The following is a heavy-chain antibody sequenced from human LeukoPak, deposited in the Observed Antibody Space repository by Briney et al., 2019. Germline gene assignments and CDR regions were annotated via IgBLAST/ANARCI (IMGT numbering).Heavy chain of an antibody. J-gene: IGHJ4*02. CDR2: INTDGTVT. CDR3: ATKQWLAPPPDS. V-gene: IGHV3-74*01. CDR1: GFTSSKYW. D-gene: IGHD6-19*01. Sequence: AGGSLRLSCAASGFTSSKYWMLWVRQAPGKGLESVSRINTDGTVTTYADSVKGRFTVSRDNPENTTFLQMNTVRDEDTAVYYCATKQWLAPPPDSWGQGTPVTVSS.